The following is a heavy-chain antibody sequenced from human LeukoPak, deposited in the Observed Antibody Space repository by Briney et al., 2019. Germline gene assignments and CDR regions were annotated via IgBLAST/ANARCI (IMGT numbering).Heavy chain of an antibody. D-gene: IGHD4-11*01. V-gene: IGHV3-30*04. CDR3: ARGMTTATTGLYY. CDR1: GFTDSTFSHYA. J-gene: IGHJ4*02. Sequence: GGSLRLSCAASGFTDSTFSHYAMHWVRQPLGMGLQWVALISYDGGQKYYADSVKGRFIISRDNSQNTVSLQMNSLKPEDTAIYYCARGMTTATTGLYYWGQGTLVTVSS. CDR2: ISYDGGQK.